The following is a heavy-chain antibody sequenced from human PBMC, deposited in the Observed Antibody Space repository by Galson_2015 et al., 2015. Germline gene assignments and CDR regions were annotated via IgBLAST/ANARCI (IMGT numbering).Heavy chain of an antibody. CDR3: ARRVYCSSTSCYSNTSNRHYGMDV. CDR2: IYPSDSDT. Sequence: QSGAEVKKPGESLKISCKVSGYSFTTHWIGWVRQMPGKGLEWMGIIYPSDSDTRYSPSFQGQVTISVDKSISTAYLQLNSLKASDTAIYYCARRVYCSSTSCYSNTSNRHYGMDVWGQGTTVTVSS. J-gene: IGHJ6*02. CDR1: GYSFTTHW. D-gene: IGHD2-2*01. V-gene: IGHV5-51*01.